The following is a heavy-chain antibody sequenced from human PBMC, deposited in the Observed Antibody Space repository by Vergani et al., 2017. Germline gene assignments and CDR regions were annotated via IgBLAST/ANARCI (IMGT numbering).Heavy chain of an antibody. J-gene: IGHJ6*03. CDR2: INHSGST. D-gene: IGHD2-21*02. V-gene: IGHV4-34*01. Sequence: QVQLQQWGAGLLKPSETLSLTCALYGGSFSGYYWSWIRQPPGKGLEWIGEINHSGSTNYNPSLKSRVTISVDTSKNQFSLKLSSVTAADTAVYYWARGVVTAIRGGYYYYYMDVWGKGTTVTVSS. CDR3: ARGVVTAIRGGYYYYYMDV. CDR1: GGSFSGYY.